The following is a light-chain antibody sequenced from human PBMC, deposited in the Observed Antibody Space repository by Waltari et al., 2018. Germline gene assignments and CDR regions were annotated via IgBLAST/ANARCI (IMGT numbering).Light chain of an antibody. J-gene: IGLJ1*01. CDR2: AVT. CDR3: SSFTTARTYI. Sequence: QSALTQPVSVSASLGPSITISCVGTSRAIGFYTFLSGYQQYPGKAPKLIFNAVTGRPAGVSNRFSGSKSGNTASLTISGLRPEDEADYYCSSFTTARTYIFASGTRVTVL. CDR1: SRAIGFYTF. V-gene: IGLV2-14*03.